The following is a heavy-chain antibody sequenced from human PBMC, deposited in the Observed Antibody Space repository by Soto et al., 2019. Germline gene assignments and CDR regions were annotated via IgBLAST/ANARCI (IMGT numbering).Heavy chain of an antibody. CDR1: GGSISSSSYY. Sequence: SETLSLTCTVSGGSISSSSYYWGWIRQPPGKGLEWIGSIYYSGSTYYNPSLKSRVTISVDTSKNQFSLKLSSVTAADTAVYYCARQDGDYVLFDYYYYGMDVWGQGSTVTVSS. CDR2: IYYSGST. CDR3: ARQDGDYVLFDYYYYGMDV. V-gene: IGHV4-39*01. D-gene: IGHD4-17*01. J-gene: IGHJ6*02.